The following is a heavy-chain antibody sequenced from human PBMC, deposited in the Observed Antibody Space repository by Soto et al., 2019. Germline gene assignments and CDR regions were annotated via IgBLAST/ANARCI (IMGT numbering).Heavy chain of an antibody. CDR1: GYSFTSYW. V-gene: IGHV5-51*01. CDR2: IYPGDSDT. CDR3: ASSSSSPTAYYYYGMDV. D-gene: IGHD6-6*01. J-gene: IGHJ6*02. Sequence: GKSMKISCKGSGYSFTSYWIGWVRQMPGKSLEWMGIIYPGDSDTRYSPSFQGQVTISADKSISTAYLQWSSLKASDTAMYYCASSSSSPTAYYYYGMDVWGQGTTVTVYS.